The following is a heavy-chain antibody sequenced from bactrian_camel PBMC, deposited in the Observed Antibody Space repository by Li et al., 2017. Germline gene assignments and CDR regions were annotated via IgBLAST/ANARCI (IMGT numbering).Heavy chain of an antibody. D-gene: IGHD2*01. V-gene: IGHV3S25*01. Sequence: QVQLVESGGGSVQAGGSLRLSCTASGDTFGMACMAWFRQAPGKEREGVAAIWRGGGGNVYYADSVKDRFTISQDAAKNTVYLQMNSLKPEDTAMYYCAARRGHCGSSPLRVSWLNYWGQGTQVTVS. J-gene: IGHJ4*01. CDR1: GDTFGMAC. CDR3: AARRGHCGSSPLRVSWLNY. CDR2: IWRGGGGNV.